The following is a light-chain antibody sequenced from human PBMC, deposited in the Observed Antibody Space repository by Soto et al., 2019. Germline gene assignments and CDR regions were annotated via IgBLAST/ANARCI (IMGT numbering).Light chain of an antibody. CDR2: DTS. Sequence: VMTQSQATLSVSPGERATLSCRASQSISNKLAWYQHKPGQAPRLLIYDTSTRVAGIPARFTGSGSGTDFTLTISSLQSEDFAVYYCQQYNIWHSISFAQGTRLAIK. CDR1: QSISNK. V-gene: IGKV3-15*01. J-gene: IGKJ5*01. CDR3: QQYNIWHSIS.